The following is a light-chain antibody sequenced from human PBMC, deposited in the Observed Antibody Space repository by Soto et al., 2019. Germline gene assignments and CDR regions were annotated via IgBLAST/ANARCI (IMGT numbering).Light chain of an antibody. CDR3: QQYNTYPMT. Sequence: DVQMRQSPSTLSASVGDTVTITCRASQTINSWLAWYQHRPGKGPKLLIYKTSTVEGGVPLRFSGSGSGTEFTLTISSLQPADSATYYCQQYNTYPMTCGQGTKVDIK. CDR1: QTINSW. J-gene: IGKJ1*01. V-gene: IGKV1-5*03. CDR2: KTS.